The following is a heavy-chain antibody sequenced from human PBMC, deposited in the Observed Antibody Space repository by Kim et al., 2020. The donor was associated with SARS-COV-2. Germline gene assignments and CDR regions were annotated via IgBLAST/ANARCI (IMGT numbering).Heavy chain of an antibody. J-gene: IGHJ4*02. CDR3: AREAWSGYYGQYYFDY. CDR2: ISSSSSYI. CDR1: GFTFSSYS. Sequence: GGSLRLSCAASGFTFSSYSMNWVHQAPGKGLEWVSSISSSSSYIYYADSVKGRFTISRDNAKNSLYLQMNSLRAEDTAVYYCAREAWSGYYGQYYFDYWGQGTLVTVSS. D-gene: IGHD3-3*01. V-gene: IGHV3-21*01.